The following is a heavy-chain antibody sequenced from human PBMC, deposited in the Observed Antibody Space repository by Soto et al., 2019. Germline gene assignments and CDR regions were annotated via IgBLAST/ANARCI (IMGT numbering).Heavy chain of an antibody. CDR2: ISSSSGST. CDR3: ARDRGGYDRLYYYHGMDV. D-gene: IGHD5-12*01. Sequence: GGSLRLSCAASGFTFSDYYMSWIRQAPGKGLEYISYISSSSGSTNYADSVKGRFTISRDNAKNSLYLQMSSLKAEDTAVYYCARDRGGYDRLYYYHGMDVWGQGTTVTVSS. CDR1: GFTFSDYY. V-gene: IGHV3-11*06. J-gene: IGHJ6*02.